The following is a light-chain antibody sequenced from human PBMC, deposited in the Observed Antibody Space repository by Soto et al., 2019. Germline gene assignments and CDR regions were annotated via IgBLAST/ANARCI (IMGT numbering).Light chain of an antibody. CDR2: EVS. CDR3: SSYTRSSTRV. Sequence: QSALTQPASVSGSPGLSITISCTGTSSDVGAYDYVSWYQQHPDKAPKLMIYEVSNRPSGVSNRFSGSKSVNTATLTISGLQADDEADYYCSSYTRSSTRVFGTGTKLTVL. CDR1: SSDVGAYDY. J-gene: IGLJ1*01. V-gene: IGLV2-14*03.